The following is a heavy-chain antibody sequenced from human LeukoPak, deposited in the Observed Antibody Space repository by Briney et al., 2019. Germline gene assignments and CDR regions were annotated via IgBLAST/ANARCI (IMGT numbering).Heavy chain of an antibody. V-gene: IGHV1-2*02. CDR3: ATAHHYDSSSYY. D-gene: IGHD3-22*01. Sequence: GASVKVSCKSSGYTFTYFYIHWARQAPAQGLEWMGWIDPNNGDTNYAQKFQGRVTMTRDTSISTAYMDLSSLTSDDTAVYYCATAHHYDSSSYYWGQGTLVTVSS. CDR1: GYTFTYFY. J-gene: IGHJ4*02. CDR2: IDPNNGDT.